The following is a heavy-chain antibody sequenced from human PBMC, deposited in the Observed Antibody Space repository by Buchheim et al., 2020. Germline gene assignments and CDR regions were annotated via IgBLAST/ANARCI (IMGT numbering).Heavy chain of an antibody. D-gene: IGHD3-10*01. V-gene: IGHV2-70*15. CDR1: GFSLSTSGMC. Sequence: QVTLRESGPALVKPTQTLTLTCTFSGFSLSTSGMCVSWIRQPPGKALEWLARIDWDDDKYYSTSLKTRLTISKDTSNNKVGLTMTNMDPVDTATYYCARIDYGSGTSYFDYWGQGTL. J-gene: IGHJ4*02. CDR2: IDWDDDK. CDR3: ARIDYGSGTSYFDY.